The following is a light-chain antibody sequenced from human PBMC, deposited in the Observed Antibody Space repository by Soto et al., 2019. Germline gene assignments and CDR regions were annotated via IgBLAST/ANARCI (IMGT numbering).Light chain of an antibody. CDR3: SSYAGINALV. CDR1: SSDVGGSNF. J-gene: IGLJ2*01. V-gene: IGLV2-8*01. Sequence: QSALTQPPSASGSPGQSVTISCTGTSSDVGGSNFVSWYQQRPGRAPKLIIYDVTERPSGVPDRFSGSKSGNTASLTVSGLQAEDEADNYCSSYAGINALVFGGGTKLTVL. CDR2: DVT.